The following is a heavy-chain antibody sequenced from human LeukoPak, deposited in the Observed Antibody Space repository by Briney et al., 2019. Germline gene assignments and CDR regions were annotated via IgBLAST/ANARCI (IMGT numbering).Heavy chain of an antibody. CDR3: ARDRYYGSGSYDY. V-gene: IGHV4-34*01. J-gene: IGHJ4*02. D-gene: IGHD3-10*01. Sequence: PSETLSLTCAVYGGSFSGYYWSWIRQPPGKGLEWIGEINHSGSTNYNPSLKSRVTISVDTSKNQFSLKLSSVTAADTAVYYCARDRYYGSGSYDYWGQGTLVTVSS. CDR1: GGSFSGYY. CDR2: INHSGST.